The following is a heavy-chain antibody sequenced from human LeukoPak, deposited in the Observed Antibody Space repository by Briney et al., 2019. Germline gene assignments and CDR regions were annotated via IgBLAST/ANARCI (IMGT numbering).Heavy chain of an antibody. Sequence: SQTLSLTCTVSGGSISSGNYYWNWIRQHPGKGLEWIGYIYYSESTYSNPSLKSRVTISIDTSKNQFSLKLSSVTVADTAVYFCARSAGVNYFDYWGQGTLVTVSS. CDR1: GGSISSGNYY. CDR2: IYYSEST. CDR3: ARSAGVNYFDY. J-gene: IGHJ4*02. V-gene: IGHV4-31*03. D-gene: IGHD7-27*01.